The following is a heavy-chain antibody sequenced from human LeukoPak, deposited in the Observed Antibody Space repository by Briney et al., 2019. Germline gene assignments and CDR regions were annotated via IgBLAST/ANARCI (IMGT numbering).Heavy chain of an antibody. Sequence: PGGSLRLSCAASGFTFSSYNMNWVRQAPGKGLEWVSAISGSGGSTYYADSVKGRFTISRDNSKNTLYLQMNSLRAEDTAVYYCAKQVGGSSGWYRAFDIWGQGTMVTVSS. D-gene: IGHD6-19*01. J-gene: IGHJ3*02. CDR1: GFTFSSYN. CDR2: ISGSGGST. CDR3: AKQVGGSSGWYRAFDI. V-gene: IGHV3-23*01.